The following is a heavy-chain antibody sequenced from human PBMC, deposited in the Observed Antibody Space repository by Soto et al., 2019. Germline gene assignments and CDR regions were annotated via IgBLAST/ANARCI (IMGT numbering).Heavy chain of an antibody. CDR2: IYSSGNI. CDR3: ARDSGMIRGNYGMDV. V-gene: IGHV3-53*01. Sequence: EVQLVESGGGLIQPGGSLRLSCAASGFIVRSNYMTWVRQAPGKGLEWVSVIYSSGNIYYPDSVKGRFTTSRDNSHKTFFLQMNSLRAEDTAVYYCARDSGMIRGNYGMDVWGQGTRVIVSS. D-gene: IGHD3-10*01. CDR1: GFIVRSNY. J-gene: IGHJ6*02.